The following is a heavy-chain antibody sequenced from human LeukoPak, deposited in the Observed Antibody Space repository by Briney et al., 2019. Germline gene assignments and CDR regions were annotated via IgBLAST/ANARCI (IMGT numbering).Heavy chain of an antibody. J-gene: IGHJ6*03. CDR3: ARINFQFYYMDV. CDR2: IYSDGTT. V-gene: IGHV3-66*01. Sequence: GGSLRLSCAPSGFTVSRDFMSWVRQAPGKGLEWVSVIYSDGTTYYADSVKGRFIISRDNSKNTLSLQMNRLRAEDTAVYYCARINFQFYYMDVWGKGTTVTVSS. D-gene: IGHD2/OR15-2a*01. CDR1: GFTVSRDF.